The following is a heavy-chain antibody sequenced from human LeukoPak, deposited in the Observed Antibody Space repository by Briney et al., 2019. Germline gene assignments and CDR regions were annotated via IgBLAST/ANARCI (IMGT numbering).Heavy chain of an antibody. CDR1: GGSISSSSYY. Sequence: SETLSLTCTVSGGSISSSSYYWGWIRQPPGKGLEWIGSIYYSGSTYYNPSLKSRVTISVDTSKNQFSLKLSSVTAADTAVYYCARPVGDGMDVWGRGTTVTVSS. CDR2: IYYSGST. J-gene: IGHJ6*02. D-gene: IGHD4-23*01. V-gene: IGHV4-39*01. CDR3: ARPVGDGMDV.